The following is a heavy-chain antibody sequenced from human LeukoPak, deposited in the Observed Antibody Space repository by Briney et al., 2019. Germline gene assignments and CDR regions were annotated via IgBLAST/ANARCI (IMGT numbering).Heavy chain of an antibody. CDR2: IYSGGDT. V-gene: IGHV3-66*02. Sequence: PGGSLRLSCVGSGFTFSRNYMNWVRQAPGKGLEWVSVIYSGGDTYYADSVKGRFTISRDNSKSTVDLQMNSLRVEGTAIYYCARSWDERLNFDYWSQGTLVTVSS. CDR1: GFTFSRNY. J-gene: IGHJ4*02. CDR3: ARSWDERLNFDY. D-gene: IGHD1-26*01.